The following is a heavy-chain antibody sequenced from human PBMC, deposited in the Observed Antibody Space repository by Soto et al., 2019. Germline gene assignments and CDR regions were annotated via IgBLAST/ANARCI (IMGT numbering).Heavy chain of an antibody. CDR3: ARGEVVPPLRAFDI. CDR2: INHSGST. V-gene: IGHV4-34*01. D-gene: IGHD2-2*01. CDR1: GGSFSGYY. J-gene: IGHJ3*02. Sequence: SETLSLTCAVYGGSFSGYYWSWIRQPPGKGLEWIGEINHSGSTNYNPSLKSRVTISVDTSKNQFSLKLSSVTAADTAVYYCARGEVVPPLRAFDIWGQGTMVTVSS.